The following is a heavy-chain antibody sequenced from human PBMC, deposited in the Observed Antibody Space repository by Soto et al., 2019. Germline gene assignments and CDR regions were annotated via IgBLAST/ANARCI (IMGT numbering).Heavy chain of an antibody. CDR1: GGSISSGGYY. CDR2: IYYSGST. D-gene: IGHD2-2*01. J-gene: IGHJ6*02. V-gene: IGHV4-31*03. Sequence: QVQLQESGPGLVKPSQTLSLTCTVSGGSISSGGYYWSWIRQHPGKGLEWIGFIYYSGSTYYNPSLKSRVIISVDTSKNQCSLKLSSVTAADTAVYYCARGVSGCSSTSCYANYYYFYGMDVWGQGTTVTVSS. CDR3: ARGVSGCSSTSCYANYYYFYGMDV.